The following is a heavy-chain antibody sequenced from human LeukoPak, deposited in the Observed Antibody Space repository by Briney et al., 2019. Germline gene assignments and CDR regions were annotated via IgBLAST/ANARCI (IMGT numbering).Heavy chain of an antibody. Sequence: GGSLRLSCTASGFTFGDYAMTWVRQAPGKGLEWVGFIRSKVYGGTPEYAASVKGRFTISRDDSKGIAYLQMNGLKTEDTAVYYCTRDQTPYYWGQGTLVTVSS. CDR1: GFTFGDYA. V-gene: IGHV3-49*04. CDR3: TRDQTPYY. CDR2: IRSKVYGGTP. J-gene: IGHJ4*02.